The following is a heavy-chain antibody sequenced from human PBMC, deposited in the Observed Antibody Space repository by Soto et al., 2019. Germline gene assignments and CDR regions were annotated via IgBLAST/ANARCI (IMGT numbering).Heavy chain of an antibody. D-gene: IGHD3-3*02. V-gene: IGHV1-2*02. J-gene: IGHJ4*02. Sequence: QVQLVQSGAEVKKPGASVKVSCKASGHTFSGYYMHWVRQAPGQGLEWMGWINTLSGDTSFPQKFQGRLAMTRDTSIDTVFMEVIRLTSDDTAIYYGERSLLHVTLALGNWGQGTLVSVSS. CDR1: GHTFSGYY. CDR2: INTLSGDT. CDR3: ERSLLHVTLALGN.